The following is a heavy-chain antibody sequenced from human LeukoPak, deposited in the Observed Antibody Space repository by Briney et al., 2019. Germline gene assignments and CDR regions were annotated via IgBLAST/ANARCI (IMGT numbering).Heavy chain of an antibody. CDR3: ARHRVAIFGVVIDWFDP. Sequence: SETLSLTCTVSGGSISSSSYYWGWIRQPPGKGLEWIGSIYYSGSTYCNPSLKSRVTISVDTSKNQFSLKLSSVTAADTAVYYCARHRVAIFGVVIDWFDPWGQGTLVTVSS. J-gene: IGHJ5*02. D-gene: IGHD3-3*01. CDR1: GGSISSSSYY. V-gene: IGHV4-39*01. CDR2: IYYSGST.